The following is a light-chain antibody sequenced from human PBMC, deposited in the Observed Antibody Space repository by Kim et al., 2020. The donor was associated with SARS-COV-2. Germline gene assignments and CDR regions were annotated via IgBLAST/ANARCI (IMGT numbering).Light chain of an antibody. CDR3: LQHNSYPRT. V-gene: IGKV1-17*03. CDR2: AAS. Sequence: DIQMTQSPSAMSASVGDRVTITCRASPGISNYLAWSQQKPGEVPKRLIYAASSLQSGVPSRFSGSGSGTEITLTISSLQREDFANYYSLQHNSYPRTFGEGTKGESK. CDR1: PGISNY. J-gene: IGKJ4*02.